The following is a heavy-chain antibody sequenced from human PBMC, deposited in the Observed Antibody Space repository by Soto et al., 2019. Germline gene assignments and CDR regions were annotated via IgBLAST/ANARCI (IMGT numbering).Heavy chain of an antibody. CDR3: ARDGYGDYGY. CDR2: ISTYNGNT. Sequence: QVQLVQSGAEVKKPGTSVKVSCKASGYTFTSNGISWVRQAPGQGLEWRGWISTYNGNTNYAQKLQARFTMTRDTSKSIAYMELSYLRSDDTAVYYSARDGYGDYGYWGQGRLVTVSS. CDR1: GYTFTSNG. V-gene: IGHV1-18*01. D-gene: IGHD4-17*01. J-gene: IGHJ4*02.